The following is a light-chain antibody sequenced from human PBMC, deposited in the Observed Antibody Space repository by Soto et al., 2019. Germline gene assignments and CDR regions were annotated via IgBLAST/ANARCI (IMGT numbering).Light chain of an antibody. CDR1: QSVSSN. CDR2: GAS. CDR3: QQYNNWPWT. V-gene: IGKV3-15*01. Sequence: EIVITQSPATLSVSPGERATLSCRASQSVSSNLAWYQQKPGQAPRLLIYGASTRATGIPARFSGSGSGTEFTLTICSLQSEDFAVYCCQQYNNWPWTFGQGTEVDNK. J-gene: IGKJ1*01.